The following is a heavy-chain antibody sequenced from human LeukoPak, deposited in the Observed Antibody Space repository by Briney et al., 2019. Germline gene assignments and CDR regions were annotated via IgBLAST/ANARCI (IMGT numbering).Heavy chain of an antibody. J-gene: IGHJ1*01. V-gene: IGHV3-33*01. CDR3: ARDSLGEEYFQH. CDR1: GFTFSSYG. CDR2: IWYDGSNK. D-gene: IGHD3-16*02. Sequence: RPGGSLRLSCAASGFTFSSYGMHWVRQAPGKGLEWVAVIWYDGSNKYYADSVKGRFTISRDNSKNTLYLQMNSLRAEDTAVYYCARDSLGEEYFQHWGQGTLVTVSS.